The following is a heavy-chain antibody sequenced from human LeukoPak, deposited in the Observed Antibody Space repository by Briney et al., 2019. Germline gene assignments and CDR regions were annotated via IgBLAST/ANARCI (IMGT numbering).Heavy chain of an antibody. Sequence: GGSLRLSCAASGFTFSTSAMNWVRQAPGRGLEWVSSISPTGGAIFYAASLRGRIIISRDNAKNSLFLQMSSLTAEDTALYFCASGIRERGFDYWGQGTLVTVSS. CDR3: ASGIRERGFDY. CDR2: ISPTGGAI. V-gene: IGHV3-21*01. D-gene: IGHD1-1*01. J-gene: IGHJ4*02. CDR1: GFTFSTSA.